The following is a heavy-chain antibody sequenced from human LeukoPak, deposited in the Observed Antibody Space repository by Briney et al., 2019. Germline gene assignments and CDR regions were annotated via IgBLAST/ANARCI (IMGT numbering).Heavy chain of an antibody. Sequence: GGSLRLSCVGSGITFSNFGLHWVRQPPGKGLEWVAVISHDETYSDYADSVRGRFTISRDNSRNTLYLQMNSLRAEDTAVYYCAKGPIVVVTAHWFDPWGQGTLVTVSS. D-gene: IGHD2-21*02. J-gene: IGHJ5*02. CDR3: AKGPIVVVTAHWFDP. V-gene: IGHV3-30*18. CDR1: GITFSNFG. CDR2: ISHDETYS.